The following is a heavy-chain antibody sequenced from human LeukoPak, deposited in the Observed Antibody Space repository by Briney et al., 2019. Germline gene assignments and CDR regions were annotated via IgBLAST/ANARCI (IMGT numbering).Heavy chain of an antibody. D-gene: IGHD3-16*01. CDR1: GYTFTGYY. Sequence: ASVKVSCKASGYTFTGYYMHWVRQAPGQGLEWMGWINPNSGGTNYAQKFQGRVTMTRDTSISTAYMELSRPRSDDTAVYYCAREVAFGKHFDYWGQGTLVTVSS. J-gene: IGHJ4*02. CDR2: INPNSGGT. V-gene: IGHV1-2*02. CDR3: AREVAFGKHFDY.